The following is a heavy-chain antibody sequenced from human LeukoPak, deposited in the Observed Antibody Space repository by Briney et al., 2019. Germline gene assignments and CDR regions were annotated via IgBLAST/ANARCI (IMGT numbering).Heavy chain of an antibody. J-gene: IGHJ4*02. CDR2: ISSSSSYI. Sequence: GGSLRLSCAASGFTFSSYSMNWVRQAPGKGLEWVSSISSSSSYIYYADSVKGRFTIPRDNAKNSLYLQMNSLRAEDTAVYYCARDSDDYGDYWGQGTLVTVSS. CDR3: ARDSDDYGDY. D-gene: IGHD5-24*01. V-gene: IGHV3-21*01. CDR1: GFTFSSYS.